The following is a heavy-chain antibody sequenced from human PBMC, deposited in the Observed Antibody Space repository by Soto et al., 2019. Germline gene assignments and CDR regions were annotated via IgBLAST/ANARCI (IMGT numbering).Heavy chain of an antibody. Sequence: PGGSLRLSCVGSGFTFSSYGMHWVRQAASKGLEWVAVTAYDESEKFYADSVRGRFTISRDNSRNTLFLQMNSLRPEDTAVYYCAKNDDSFDYWGQGTLVTVSS. CDR2: TAYDESEK. J-gene: IGHJ4*02. V-gene: IGHV3-30*18. CDR3: AKNDDSFDY. CDR1: GFTFSSYG.